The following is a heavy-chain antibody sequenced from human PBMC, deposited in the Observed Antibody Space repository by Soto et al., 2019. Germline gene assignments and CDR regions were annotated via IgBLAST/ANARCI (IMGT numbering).Heavy chain of an antibody. Sequence: GGSLRLSCAASGFTFSSYSMNWVRQAPGKGLEWVSYISSSSSTIYYADSVKGRFTISRDNAKNSLYLQMNSLRDEDTAVYYCARAGGGSYYYYGMDVWGQGTTVTVSS. CDR3: ARAGGGSYYYYGMDV. D-gene: IGHD1-26*01. V-gene: IGHV3-48*02. CDR2: ISSSSSTI. J-gene: IGHJ6*02. CDR1: GFTFSSYS.